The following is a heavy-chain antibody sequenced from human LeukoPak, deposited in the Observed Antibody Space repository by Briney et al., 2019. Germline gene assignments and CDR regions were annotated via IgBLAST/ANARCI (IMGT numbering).Heavy chain of an antibody. CDR1: GYTFTSYY. CDR3: VRDRPRITIVRGVFVP. J-gene: IGHJ5*02. D-gene: IGHD3-10*01. Sequence: ASVKVSCKASGYTFTSYYMHWVRQAPGQGLEWMGIINPSGGSTSYAQKFQGRVTMTRDTSTSTVYMELSSLRSEDTAVYYCVRDRPRITIVRGVFVPWGQGTLVTVSS. CDR2: INPSGGST. V-gene: IGHV1-46*01.